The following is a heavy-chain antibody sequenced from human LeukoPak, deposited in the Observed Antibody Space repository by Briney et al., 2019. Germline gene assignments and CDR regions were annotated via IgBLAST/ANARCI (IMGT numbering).Heavy chain of an antibody. J-gene: IGHJ4*02. D-gene: IGHD3-16*02. Sequence: SETLSLTCAVYGGSFSGYYWSWIRQPPGKGLEWIGEINHSGSTNYNPSLKSRVTISVDTSKNQFSLKLSSVTAADTAVYYCARGQGYTIDYWGQGTLVTVSS. CDR3: ARGQGYTIDY. CDR2: INHSGST. V-gene: IGHV4-34*01. CDR1: GGSFSGYY.